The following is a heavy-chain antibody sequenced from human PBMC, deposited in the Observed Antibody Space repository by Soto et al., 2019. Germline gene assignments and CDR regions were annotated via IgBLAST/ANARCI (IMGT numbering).Heavy chain of an antibody. CDR1: GGSISSGGYY. Sequence: PSETLSLTCTVSGGSISSGGYYWSWIRQHPGKGLEWIGYIYYSGSTYYNPSLKSRVTISVDTSKNQFSLKLSSVTAADTAVYYCARGEAAAVTHYYYYMDVWGKGTTVTVSS. CDR2: IYYSGST. V-gene: IGHV4-31*03. D-gene: IGHD6-13*01. CDR3: ARGEAAAVTHYYYYMDV. J-gene: IGHJ6*03.